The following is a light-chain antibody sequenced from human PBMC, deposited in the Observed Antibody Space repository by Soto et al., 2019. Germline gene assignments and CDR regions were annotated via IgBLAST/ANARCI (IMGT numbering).Light chain of an antibody. V-gene: IGKV3-20*01. CDR1: QSVSSSD. CDR2: GAS. J-gene: IGKJ1*01. Sequence: EVVLTQSPGTLSLSPGERATLSCRASQSVSSSDLAWYQQKPGQAPRLLISGASNRATCTPDRFSGSGSGTDFTLTITSLEPEDFAVFYCHQYGISPPTFGQGTKVEI. CDR3: HQYGISPPT.